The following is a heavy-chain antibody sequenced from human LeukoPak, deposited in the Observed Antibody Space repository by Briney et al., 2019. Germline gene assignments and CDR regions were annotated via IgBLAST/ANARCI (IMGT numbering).Heavy chain of an antibody. CDR3: ARDDRSPNYYYYSAMDV. D-gene: IGHD1-14*01. Sequence: ASVKVSCKASGGTFSSYAISWVRQAPGQGLEWMGRIIPIFGIANYAQEDQGKVTITAYKSTSTDYMELSSLRSEDTAVYYCARDDRSPNYYYYSAMDVWGQGTTVTVSS. V-gene: IGHV1-69*04. J-gene: IGHJ6*02. CDR1: GGTFSSYA. CDR2: IIPIFGIA.